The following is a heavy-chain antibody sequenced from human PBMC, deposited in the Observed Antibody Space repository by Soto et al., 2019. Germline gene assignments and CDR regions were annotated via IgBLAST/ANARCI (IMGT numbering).Heavy chain of an antibody. J-gene: IGHJ6*02. CDR2: ISYDGSNK. D-gene: IGHD3-9*01. V-gene: IGHV3-30*18. CDR3: AKAQYYDILPAYGMDV. CDR1: GFTFSSYG. Sequence: PGGSLRLSCAASGFTFSSYGMHWVRQAPGKGLEWVAVISYDGSNKYYADSVKGRFTISRDNSKNTLYLQMNSLRAEDTAVYYSAKAQYYDILPAYGMDVWGQGTTVTVSS.